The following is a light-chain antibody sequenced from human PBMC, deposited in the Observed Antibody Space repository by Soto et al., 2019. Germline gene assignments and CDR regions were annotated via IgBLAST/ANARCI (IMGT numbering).Light chain of an antibody. CDR2: EVS. CDR3: SSYTTSNTPLYV. J-gene: IGLJ1*01. V-gene: IGLV2-14*01. CDR1: SSDTAGYNY. Sequence: QSGLTQPASVSGSPGQSITISCTGTSSDTAGYNYVSWYQQHPGKAPKLMIYEVSNRPSGVSNRFSGSQSGNTASLTISGLQAEDEANYYCSSYTTSNTPLYVFGTGTKVTVL.